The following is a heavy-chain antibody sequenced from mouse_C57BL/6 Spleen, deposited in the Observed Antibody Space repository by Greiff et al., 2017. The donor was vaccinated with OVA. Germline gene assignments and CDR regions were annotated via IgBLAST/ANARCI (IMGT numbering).Heavy chain of an antibody. Sequence: VQVVESGPGLVQPSQSLSITCTASGFSLTSYGVHWVRQSPGKGLEWLGVIWRGGGAANNAAFISSLSTSKANSTCQVFFKMNSLQADDTAIYYCAREPTVVATGAMDYWGQGTSVTVSS. CDR2: IWRGGGA. J-gene: IGHJ4*01. CDR3: AREPTVVATGAMDY. D-gene: IGHD1-1*01. CDR1: GFSLTSYG. V-gene: IGHV2-2*01.